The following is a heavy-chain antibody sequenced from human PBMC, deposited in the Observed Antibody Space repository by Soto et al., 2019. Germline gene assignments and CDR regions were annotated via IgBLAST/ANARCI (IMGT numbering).Heavy chain of an antibody. J-gene: IGHJ6*03. CDR3: ARASFRKLFTYYYYMDV. V-gene: IGHV1-3*01. CDR1: GYTFTSYA. CDR2: INAGNGNT. D-gene: IGHD1-1*01. Sequence: ASVKVSCKASGYTFTSYAMHWVRQAPGQRLEWMGWINAGNGNTKYSQKFQGRVTITRDTSASTAYMELSSLRSEDTAVYYCARASFRKLFTYYYYMDVWGKGTTVTVSS.